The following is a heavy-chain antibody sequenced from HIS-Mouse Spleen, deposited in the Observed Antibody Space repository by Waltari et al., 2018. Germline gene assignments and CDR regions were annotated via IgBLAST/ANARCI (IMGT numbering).Heavy chain of an antibody. Sequence: QLQLQDSRPRLVKPSETLSPTCPVPGSPITRSSSYWCWLRPPPGKGLEWMGSISYSGAPYYNPSLKSRVTISVDTSKNQFSLKLSSVTAADTAVYYCARVISTVTTPLPFDYWGQGTLVTVSS. CDR2: ISYSGAP. CDR1: GSPITRSSSY. V-gene: IGHV4-39*07. J-gene: IGHJ4*02. D-gene: IGHD4-4*01. CDR3: ARVISTVTTPLPFDY.